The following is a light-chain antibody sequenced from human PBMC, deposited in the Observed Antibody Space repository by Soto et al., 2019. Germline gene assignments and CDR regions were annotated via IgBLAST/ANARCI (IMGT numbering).Light chain of an antibody. CDR3: LLSYSGARV. Sequence: QTVVTQEPSVTVSPGGTVALTCGSSTRAVTSGHYPYWFQQKPGQAPRTLIYDTSNKHSWTPARFSGSLLGGKAALTVSGTKPEDEAEYYCLLSYSGARVFGGGTKLTVL. V-gene: IGLV7-46*01. CDR2: DTS. J-gene: IGLJ2*01. CDR1: TRAVTSGHY.